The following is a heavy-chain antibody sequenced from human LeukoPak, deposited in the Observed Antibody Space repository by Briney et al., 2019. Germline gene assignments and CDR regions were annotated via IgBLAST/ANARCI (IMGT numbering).Heavy chain of an antibody. CDR2: IYYSVST. J-gene: IGHJ4*02. CDR1: GGSISSGGYY. V-gene: IGHV4-30-4*01. Sequence: SETLSLTCTVSGGSISSGGYYWSWIRQPPGKGLEWIGYIYYSVSTYYNPSLKSRVTISVDTSKNQFSLKLSSVTAADTAVYYCARGPVSHDFDYWGQGTLVTVSS. CDR3: ARGPVSHDFDY. D-gene: IGHD2-8*01.